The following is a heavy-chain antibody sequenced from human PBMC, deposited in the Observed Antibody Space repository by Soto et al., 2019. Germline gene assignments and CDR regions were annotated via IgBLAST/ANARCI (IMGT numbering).Heavy chain of an antibody. Sequence: EVQLLESGGGLVQPGGSLRLSCAASGFTFNNYAMSWVRQAPGKGLEWVSAISGSGSATYSADSVRGRFAISRDNSKNTLYLQMDSRRAEDTDVYYCAKCLVGTGGSSFWPWYFDYWGQGTLVTFSS. CDR3: AKCLVGTGGSSFWPWYFDY. CDR2: ISGSGSAT. V-gene: IGHV3-23*01. J-gene: IGHJ4*02. D-gene: IGHD6-13*01. CDR1: GFTFNNYA.